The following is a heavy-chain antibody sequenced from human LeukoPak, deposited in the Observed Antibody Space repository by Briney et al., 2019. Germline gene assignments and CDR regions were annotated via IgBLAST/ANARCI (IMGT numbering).Heavy chain of an antibody. CDR1: GFTFSSYP. D-gene: IGHD4-11*01. Sequence: GGSLRLSCTASGFTFSSYPMTWVRQAPGKGLEWISSISTSGGSTYYADSVKGRFTISRDNFKNTLHLETNNLRAEDTAIYYCAYQATTITTPPEHWGQGTLVTVSS. J-gene: IGHJ1*01. CDR3: AYQATTITTPPEH. V-gene: IGHV3-23*01. CDR2: ISTSGGST.